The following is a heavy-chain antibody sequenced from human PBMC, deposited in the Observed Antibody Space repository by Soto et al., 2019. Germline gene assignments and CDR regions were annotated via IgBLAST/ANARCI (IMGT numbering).Heavy chain of an antibody. Sequence: PGGSLRLSCAASGFTFDSSSMNWVRQAPGKGLEWLSYISSSSSTISYADSVKGRFTISRHNSKNTLYLQMNSLRAEDTAVYYCARGVPHYYYYGMDVWGQGTTVTVSS. CDR2: ISSSSSTI. J-gene: IGHJ6*02. CDR3: ARGVPHYYYYGMDV. V-gene: IGHV3-48*01. CDR1: GFTFDSSS.